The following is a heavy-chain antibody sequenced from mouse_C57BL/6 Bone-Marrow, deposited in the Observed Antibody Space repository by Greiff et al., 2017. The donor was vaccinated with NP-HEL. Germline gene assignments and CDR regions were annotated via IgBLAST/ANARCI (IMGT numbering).Heavy chain of an antibody. D-gene: IGHD2-3*01. Sequence: EVQLQQSGAELVKPGASVKLSCTASGFNIKDYYMHWVKQRTEQGLEWIGRIDPEDGETKYVPKFQGKATITADTSSNTAYLQLSSLTSEDTAVYYCAIFYDGYPNAMDYWGQGTSVTVSS. CDR3: AIFYDGYPNAMDY. CDR2: IDPEDGET. V-gene: IGHV14-2*01. J-gene: IGHJ4*01. CDR1: GFNIKDYY.